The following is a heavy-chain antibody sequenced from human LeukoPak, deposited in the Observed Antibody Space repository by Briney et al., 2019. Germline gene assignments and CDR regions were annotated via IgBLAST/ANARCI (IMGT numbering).Heavy chain of an antibody. J-gene: IGHJ6*04. CDR2: ISYDGSNK. D-gene: IGHD3-10*01. CDR1: GFTFSSYG. CDR3: AKKRRLVWFGEDYYGMDV. V-gene: IGHV3-30*18. Sequence: GGSLRLSCAASGFTFSSYGMHWVRQAPGKGLEWVAVISYDGSNKYYADSVKGRFTISRDNSKNTLYLQMNSLRAEDTAVYYCAKKRRLVWFGEDYYGMDVWGKGTTVTVSS.